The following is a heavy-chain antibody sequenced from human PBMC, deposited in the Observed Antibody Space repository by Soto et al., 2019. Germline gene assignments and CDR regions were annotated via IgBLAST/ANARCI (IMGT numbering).Heavy chain of an antibody. V-gene: IGHV3-23*01. CDR1: GFTFSIFA. CDR3: AKEVSLGSTVDLGY. Sequence: EVQLLESGGDLVQPGGSLRLSCAASGFTFSIFAMSWVRQSPGKGLEWVSIISGSGGSTYYADAVKGRFSISRDNSMGTLYLQMKSLRVEDTAIYYCAKEVSLGSTVDLGYWGQGTLVTVSS. J-gene: IGHJ4*02. D-gene: IGHD6-19*01. CDR2: ISGSGGST.